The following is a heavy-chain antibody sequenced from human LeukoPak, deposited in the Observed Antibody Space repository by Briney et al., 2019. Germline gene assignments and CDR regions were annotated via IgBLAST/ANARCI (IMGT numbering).Heavy chain of an antibody. Sequence: GGSLRLSCAASGFTFSSYSMNWVRQAPGKGLEWVSSISSSSSYIYYADSVKGRFTISRDNAKNSLYLQMNSLRAEDTAVYYCARSPQLKNAFDIWGQGTMVTVSS. D-gene: IGHD1-1*01. V-gene: IGHV3-21*01. CDR2: ISSSSSYI. CDR1: GFTFSSYS. J-gene: IGHJ3*02. CDR3: ARSPQLKNAFDI.